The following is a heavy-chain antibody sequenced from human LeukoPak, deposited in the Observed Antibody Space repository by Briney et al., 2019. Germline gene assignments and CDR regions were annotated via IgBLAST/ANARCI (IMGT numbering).Heavy chain of an antibody. Sequence: PSETLSLTCTVSGGSISSGSYYWSWIRQPAGKGLEGIGRIYTSRSTNYNPSLKSRVTISVDTSKNHFSLKLSSVTAADTAVYYCARDSPHCSSTSCYTGSVDYWGQGTLVTVSS. J-gene: IGHJ4*02. V-gene: IGHV4-61*02. D-gene: IGHD2-2*02. CDR1: GGSISSGSYY. CDR3: ARDSPHCSSTSCYTGSVDY. CDR2: IYTSRST.